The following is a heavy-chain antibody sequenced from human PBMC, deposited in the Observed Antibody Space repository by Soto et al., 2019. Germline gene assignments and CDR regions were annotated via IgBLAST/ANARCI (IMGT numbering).Heavy chain of an antibody. CDR1: GFTFSSYA. Sequence: PGGSLRLSCAASGFTFSSYAMHWVRQAPGKGLEWVAVISYDGSNKYYADSVKGRFTISRDNSKNTLYLQMNSLRAEDTAVYYCARVQTAYYYDSSGFSYWGQGPLVTVSS. CDR2: ISYDGSNK. CDR3: ARVQTAYYYDSSGFSY. V-gene: IGHV3-30-3*01. D-gene: IGHD3-22*01. J-gene: IGHJ4*02.